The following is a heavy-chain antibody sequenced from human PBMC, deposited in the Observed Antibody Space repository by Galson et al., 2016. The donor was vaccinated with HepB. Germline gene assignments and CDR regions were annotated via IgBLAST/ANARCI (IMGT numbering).Heavy chain of an antibody. CDR3: ARDRNPINWYFDL. Sequence: SVKVSCKASGYAFTRYGITWVRQAPGQGLEWMGWISGYNGLRNYAQKFRGRVTMTTDTSTNVAYMELRSLRSDDTAVHYCARDRNPINWYFDLWGRGTLVTVSS. CDR2: ISGYNGLR. J-gene: IGHJ2*01. CDR1: GYAFTRYG. V-gene: IGHV1-18*04.